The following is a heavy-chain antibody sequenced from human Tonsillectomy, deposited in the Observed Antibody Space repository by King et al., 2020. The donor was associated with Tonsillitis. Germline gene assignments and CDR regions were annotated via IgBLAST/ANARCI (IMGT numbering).Heavy chain of an antibody. J-gene: IGHJ4*02. CDR2: VYYTGST. CDR3: AGVPFQSVFWRNFITEKTYFAS. Sequence: QLQESGPGLVKPSETLSLTCTVSGGSISSSSYYWGWIRQPPGKGLEWIGNVYYTGSTYYNPSLKGRVTISVDTSNNQFSLRLSSVTAADTAVYYCAGVPFQSVFWRNFITEKTYFASGGRGTRAPV. CDR1: GGSISSSSYY. V-gene: IGHV4-39*07. D-gene: IGHD3-3*01.